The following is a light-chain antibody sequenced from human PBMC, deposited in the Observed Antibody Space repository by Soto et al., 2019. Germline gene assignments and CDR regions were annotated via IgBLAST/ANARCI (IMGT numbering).Light chain of an antibody. CDR3: QSYDSSLSGSNV. J-gene: IGLJ1*01. V-gene: IGLV1-40*01. CDR1: SSNIGAGYD. CDR2: ANS. Sequence: QSVLTQPPSVSGAPGQRVTISCTGSSSNIGAGYDVHWYQQLPGTAPKLLIYANSNRPSGVPDRFSGSKSGTSASLAITGLQAEDAADYYCQSYDSSLSGSNVFGTGTKLTVL.